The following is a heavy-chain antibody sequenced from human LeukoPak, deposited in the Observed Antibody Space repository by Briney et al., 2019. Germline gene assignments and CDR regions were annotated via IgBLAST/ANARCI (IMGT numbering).Heavy chain of an antibody. V-gene: IGHV3-23*01. D-gene: IGHD2-8*02. Sequence: SGGSLRLSCTASGFTFSSRAMSWVRQAPGKGLEWVSTISAGGFTTYDADSVKGRFTISRDNSKKTLYLQMNSLRAEDTAAYYCCSRYSSGRGFDSWGQGALVTVSS. CDR1: GFTFSSRA. CDR3: CSRYSSGRGFDS. CDR2: ISAGGFTT. J-gene: IGHJ4*02.